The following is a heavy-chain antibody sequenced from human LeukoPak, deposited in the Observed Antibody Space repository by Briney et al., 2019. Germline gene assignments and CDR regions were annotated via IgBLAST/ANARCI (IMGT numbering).Heavy chain of an antibody. CDR3: ARDGMDTAMVPFDY. Sequence: ASVKVSCKASGYTFTSYGITWVRQAPGQGLEWMGWISAYNGNTNYAQKLQGRVTMTTDTSTSTAYMELRSLRSDDTAVYYCARDGMDTAMVPFDYWGQGTLVTVSS. J-gene: IGHJ4*02. CDR1: GYTFTSYG. V-gene: IGHV1-18*04. CDR2: ISAYNGNT. D-gene: IGHD5-18*01.